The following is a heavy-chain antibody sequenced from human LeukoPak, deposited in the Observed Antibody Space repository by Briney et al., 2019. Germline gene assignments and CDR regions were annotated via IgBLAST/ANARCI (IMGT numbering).Heavy chain of an antibody. V-gene: IGHV3-23*01. D-gene: IGHD3-9*01. Sequence: QPGASLRLSCAASGFTFSSYAMSWVRQAPGKGLEWVSAITGSGGNTYYADSVKGRFTISRDNSKNTVFLQMNSLRAEDTAVYYCAKWGDYDVLTGYYVSDYWGQGTLVTVSS. CDR2: ITGSGGNT. CDR1: GFTFSSYA. J-gene: IGHJ4*02. CDR3: AKWGDYDVLTGYYVSDY.